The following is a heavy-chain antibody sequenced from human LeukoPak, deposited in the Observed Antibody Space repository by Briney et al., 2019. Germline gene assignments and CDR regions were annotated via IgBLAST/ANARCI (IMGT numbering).Heavy chain of an antibody. J-gene: IGHJ3*02. V-gene: IGHV4-61*02. CDR1: GGSISSGSYY. CDR2: IYTSGST. Sequence: TLSLTCTVSGGSISSGSYYWSWIRQPAGKGLEWIGRIYTSGSTNYNPSLKSRVTISVDTSKNQFSLKLSSVTAADTAVYYCASDRTEVDAFDIWGQGTMVTVSS. CDR3: ASDRTEVDAFDI.